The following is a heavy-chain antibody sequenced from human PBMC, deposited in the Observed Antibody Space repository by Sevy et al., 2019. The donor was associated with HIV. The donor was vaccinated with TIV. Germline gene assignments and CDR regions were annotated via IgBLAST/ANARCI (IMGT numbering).Heavy chain of an antibody. J-gene: IGHJ6*02. CDR3: AKVRYRSSASCHSSAADRAFYYSYYGVDV. CDR1: GFIFSNYA. V-gene: IGHV3-30*02. CDR2: IRYDGSNK. D-gene: IGHD2-2*01. Sequence: GGSLRLSCAASGFIFSNYAMHWVRQAPGQGLEWLAFIRYDGSNKHYADSVKGRFTISRDNSKNTLYLQMNSLRTEDMAVYYCAKVRYRSSASCHSSAADRAFYYSYYGVDVWGQGTTVTVSS.